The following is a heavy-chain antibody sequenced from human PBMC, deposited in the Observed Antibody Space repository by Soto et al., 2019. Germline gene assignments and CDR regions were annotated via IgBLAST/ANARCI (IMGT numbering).Heavy chain of an antibody. CDR2: INSDGRNT. CDR1: GFTFSNYW. V-gene: IGHV3-74*01. CDR3: ARLLAVAGINY. Sequence: EVHLVESGGGLVQPGGSLRLSCAASGFTFSNYWMHWVRQVPGKGLVWVSRINSDGRNTSYADSVKGRFTISRDNAKNTLHLQMDSMGVEDTAVYYCARLLAVAGINYWGQGTLVTVSS. D-gene: IGHD6-19*01. J-gene: IGHJ4*02.